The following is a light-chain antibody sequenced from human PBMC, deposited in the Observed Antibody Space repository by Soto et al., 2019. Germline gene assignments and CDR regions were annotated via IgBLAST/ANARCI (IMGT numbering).Light chain of an antibody. Sequence: EIVLTQSPGTLSLSPGERATLSCRASQSVSSSYLAWYQQKPGQAPRLLIYGASSRATGIPDRFSGSGSGTDFNLTISRLEPEDFAVYYCQQYASSPLTFGGGTKVAIK. J-gene: IGKJ4*01. CDR2: GAS. V-gene: IGKV3-20*01. CDR3: QQYASSPLT. CDR1: QSVSSSY.